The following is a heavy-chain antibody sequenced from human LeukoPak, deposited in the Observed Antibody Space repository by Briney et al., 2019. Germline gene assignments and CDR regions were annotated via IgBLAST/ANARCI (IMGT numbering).Heavy chain of an antibody. D-gene: IGHD5-18*01. CDR1: GFTFSSYW. V-gene: IGHV3-7*01. Sequence: GSLRLSCAASGFTFSSYWMSWVRQAPGKGPEWVANIKQDGSEKYYVDSVKGRFTISRDNAKNSLYLHMNSLRAEDTAVYYCARAKAAMVSYYYYYYMDVWGKGTTVTVSS. J-gene: IGHJ6*03. CDR3: ARAKAAMVSYYYYYYMDV. CDR2: IKQDGSEK.